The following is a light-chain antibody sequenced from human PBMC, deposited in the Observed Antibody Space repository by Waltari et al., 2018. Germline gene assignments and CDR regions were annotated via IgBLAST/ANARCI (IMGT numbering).Light chain of an antibody. V-gene: IGLV3-19*01. CDR2: GKN. Sequence: SSELTQDPAVSVALGQTVRITCQGDSLRIYYASWYQQKPGQAPVLVIYGKNNRPPGNPDRFAGSSSGNTASLTITGAQAEDEADYYCNSRDSSGNHLGVFGGGTKLTVL. J-gene: IGLJ2*01. CDR3: NSRDSSGNHLGV. CDR1: SLRIYY.